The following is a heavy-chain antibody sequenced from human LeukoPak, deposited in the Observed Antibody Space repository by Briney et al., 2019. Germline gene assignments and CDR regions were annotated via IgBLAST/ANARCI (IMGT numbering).Heavy chain of an antibody. Sequence: SETLSLTCAVYGGSFSGYYWSWIRQPPGKGLEWIGEINHSGSTNYNPSLKSRVTISVDTSKNQFSLKLSSVTAADTAVYYCARGYIVVVPAALFDYWGQGTLVTVSS. CDR2: INHSGST. D-gene: IGHD2-2*01. CDR3: ARGYIVVVPAALFDY. CDR1: GGSFSGYY. V-gene: IGHV4-34*01. J-gene: IGHJ4*02.